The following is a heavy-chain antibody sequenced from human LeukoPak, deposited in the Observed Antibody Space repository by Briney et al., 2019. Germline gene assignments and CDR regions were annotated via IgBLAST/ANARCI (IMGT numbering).Heavy chain of an antibody. CDR3: ARGPGGQLWTD. J-gene: IGHJ4*02. CDR1: GYTFTSYY. V-gene: IGHV1-18*04. D-gene: IGHD5-18*01. CDR2: ISDYNGNT. Sequence: GASVKVSCKASGYTFTSYYMHWVRQAPGQGLEWMGWISDYNGNTNYAQKLQGTVTMTTDTSTSTAYMELRSLRSEDTAVYYCARGPGGQLWTDWGQGTLVTVSS.